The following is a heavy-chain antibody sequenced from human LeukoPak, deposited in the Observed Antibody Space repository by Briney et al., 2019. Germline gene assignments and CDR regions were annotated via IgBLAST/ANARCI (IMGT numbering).Heavy chain of an antibody. V-gene: IGHV1-2*02. J-gene: IGHJ6*03. D-gene: IGHD6-6*01. Sequence: ASVKVSCKASGYSFTGYYMHWVRQAPGQGLEWMGWLNPNNNGTRFAQEFQGRVTMTRDTSISTAYMELSRLTSDDTAIYYCARSFITARRFYYYYYMDVWGKGTAVTVSS. CDR2: LNPNNNGT. CDR3: ARSFITARRFYYYYYMDV. CDR1: GYSFTGYY.